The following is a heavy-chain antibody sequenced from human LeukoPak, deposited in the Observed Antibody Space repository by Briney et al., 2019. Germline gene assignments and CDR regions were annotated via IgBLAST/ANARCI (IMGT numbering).Heavy chain of an antibody. CDR1: GGSISSGGYS. CDR3: ARGSSHYYGSGSHLDY. J-gene: IGHJ4*02. Sequence: SETLSLTCTVSGGSISSGGYSWSWIRQPPGKGLEWIGYIYHSGSTYYNPSLKSRVTISVDRSKNQFSLKLSSVTAADTAVYYCARGSSHYYGSGSHLDYWAREPWSPSPQ. V-gene: IGHV4-30-2*01. D-gene: IGHD3-10*01. CDR2: IYHSGST.